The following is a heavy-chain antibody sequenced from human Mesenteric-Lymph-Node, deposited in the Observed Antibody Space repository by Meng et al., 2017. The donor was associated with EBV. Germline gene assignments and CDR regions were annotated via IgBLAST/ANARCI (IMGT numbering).Heavy chain of an antibody. D-gene: IGHD3-22*01. V-gene: IGHV4-4*02. CDR2: MYHSGST. J-gene: IGHJ4*02. CDR1: GGSISNDHW. CDR3: ATDSSKGYYYFDY. Sequence: QVQLQEPGPGLVKPSGTLSLPCGVSGGSISNDHWWSWVRQPPGKGLEWIGEMYHSGSTNYNPSLKSRVTISKDRTKNEFSLKLTSVTAADTAVYYCATDSSKGYYYFDYWGRGALVTVSS.